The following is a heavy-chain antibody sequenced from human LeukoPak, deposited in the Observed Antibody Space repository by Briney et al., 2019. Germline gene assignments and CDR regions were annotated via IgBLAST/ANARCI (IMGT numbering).Heavy chain of an antibody. V-gene: IGHV3-74*01. CDR1: GFTFSNFW. J-gene: IGHJ4*02. CDR2: INSDGLIT. CDR3: AREIVGATPPDY. Sequence: GSLRLFCASSGFTFSNFWMHWVRQAPGKGLGLVSRINSDGLITNYADSVKGRFTISRDNAKNSLYLQMNSLRAEDTAVYYCAREIVGATPPDYWGQGTLVTVSS. D-gene: IGHD1-26*01.